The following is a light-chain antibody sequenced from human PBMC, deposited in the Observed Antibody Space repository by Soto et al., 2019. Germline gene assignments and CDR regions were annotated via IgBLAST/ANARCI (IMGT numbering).Light chain of an antibody. J-gene: IGKJ1*01. CDR1: QSVSSSY. CDR3: KQYGSSPPWT. Sequence: EIVLTQSPGTLSLSPGERATLSCRASQSVSSSYLAWYQQKPGQAPRLLIYGASSRATGIPDRFSGSGSGTDCTLTISRLEPEDFAVYYCKQYGSSPPWTFGQGTKVEIK. V-gene: IGKV3-20*01. CDR2: GAS.